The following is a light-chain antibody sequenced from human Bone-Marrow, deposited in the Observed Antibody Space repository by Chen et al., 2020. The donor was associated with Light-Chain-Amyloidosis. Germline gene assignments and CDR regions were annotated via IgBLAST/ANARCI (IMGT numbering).Light chain of an antibody. CDR3: QQRSTWPLT. CDR1: QRISSY. CDR2: TAS. V-gene: IGKV1-39*01. Sequence: DIQMTQSPSSLSASVGDRVTITCRASQRISSYLNWYQQKPGKAPKLLIHTASTLQSGVPSRFSGSGSGTDFTLTISSLEPEDFAVYYCQQRSTWPLTFGGGTKVEIK. J-gene: IGKJ4*01.